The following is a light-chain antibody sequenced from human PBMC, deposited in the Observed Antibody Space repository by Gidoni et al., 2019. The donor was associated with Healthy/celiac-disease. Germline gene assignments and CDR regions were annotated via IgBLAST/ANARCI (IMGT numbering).Light chain of an antibody. V-gene: IGLV1-40*01. J-gene: IGLJ1*01. Sequence: QSVLTQPPSVSGAQGPRVTISCTGSSSNIGAGYDVHWYQQLPGTAPKLLIYGNSKRPSGVPDRFSGSKSGTSASLAITGLQAEDEADYYCQSYDSSLSGFYVFGTGTKVTVL. CDR3: QSYDSSLSGFYV. CDR2: GNS. CDR1: SSNIGAGYD.